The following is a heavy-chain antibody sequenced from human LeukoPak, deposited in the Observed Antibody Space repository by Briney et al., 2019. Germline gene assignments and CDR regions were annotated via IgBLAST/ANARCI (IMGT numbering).Heavy chain of an antibody. CDR1: GFTFSSYS. D-gene: IGHD3-22*01. Sequence: GGSLRLSCAASGFTFSSYSMNWVRQAPGKGLEWVSSISSSSSYIYYAGSVKGRFTISRDNAKNSLYLQMNSLRAEDTAVYYCAREGLYDSSATDYWGQGTLVTVSS. CDR3: AREGLYDSSATDY. V-gene: IGHV3-21*01. CDR2: ISSSSSYI. J-gene: IGHJ4*02.